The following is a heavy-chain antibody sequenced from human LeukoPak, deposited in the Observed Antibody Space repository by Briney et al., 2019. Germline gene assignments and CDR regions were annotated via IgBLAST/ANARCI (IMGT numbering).Heavy chain of an antibody. Sequence: GGSLRLSCAASGFTVSSNYMSWVRQAPGKGLEWVSVIYSGDSTYYADSVKGRFTISRDNSKNTLYLQMNSLRAEDTAVYYCASSIAAREYYFDYWGQGTLVTVSS. D-gene: IGHD6-6*01. CDR3: ASSIAAREYYFDY. V-gene: IGHV3-53*01. CDR1: GFTVSSNY. CDR2: IYSGDST. J-gene: IGHJ4*02.